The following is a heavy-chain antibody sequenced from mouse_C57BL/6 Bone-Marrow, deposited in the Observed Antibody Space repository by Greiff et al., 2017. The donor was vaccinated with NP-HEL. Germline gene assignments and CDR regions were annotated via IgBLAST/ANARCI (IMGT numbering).Heavy chain of an antibody. J-gene: IGHJ4*01. CDR1: GFTFSDYY. CDR3: ARHGNRYAMDY. D-gene: IGHD2-1*01. CDR2: ISNGGGST. Sequence: EVKLMESGGGLVQPGGSLKLSCAASGFTFSDYYMYWVRQTPEKRLEWVAYISNGGGSTYYPDTVKGRFTISRDNAKNTLYLQMSRLKSEDTAMYYCARHGNRYAMDYWGQGTSVTVSS. V-gene: IGHV5-12*01.